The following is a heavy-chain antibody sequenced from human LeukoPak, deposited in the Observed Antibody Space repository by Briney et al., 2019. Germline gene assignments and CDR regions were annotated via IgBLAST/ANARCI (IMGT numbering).Heavy chain of an antibody. V-gene: IGHV4-59*08. Sequence: PSETLSLTCTVFGGSITNSYWSWIRQPPGKGLEWIGYIFYSGGTNYSPSLKSRVSISIDTSNNQFYLKLKSVTAADTAVYYCARHPTSYFDYWGQGTLVTVSS. J-gene: IGHJ4*02. CDR2: IFYSGGT. CDR3: ARHPTSYFDY. CDR1: GGSITNSY.